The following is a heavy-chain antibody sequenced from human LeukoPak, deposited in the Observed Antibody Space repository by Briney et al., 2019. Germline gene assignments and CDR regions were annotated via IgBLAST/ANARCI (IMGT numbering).Heavy chain of an antibody. CDR3: ARAPMVRGTKLNYYMDV. Sequence: SETLSLTCAVYGGSFSGYYWSWIRQPPGKGLEWIGEINHSGSTNYNPSLTSRVTISVDTSKNQFSLKLSSVTAADTAVYYCARAPMVRGTKLNYYMDVWGKGTTVTVSS. D-gene: IGHD3-10*01. V-gene: IGHV4-34*01. J-gene: IGHJ6*03. CDR1: GGSFSGYY. CDR2: INHSGST.